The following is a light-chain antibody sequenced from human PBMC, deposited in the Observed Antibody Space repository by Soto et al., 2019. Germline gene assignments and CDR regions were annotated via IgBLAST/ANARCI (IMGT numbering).Light chain of an antibody. J-gene: IGKJ1*01. CDR2: GAT. V-gene: IGKV1-9*01. CDR1: PAIASF. Sequence: GDSVTITCRATPAIASFLAWYQQKPGTAPKLLIYGATTLQSGVPSRFSGSRSGTDYTLTIASLQPDDFATYYCQQYETFSGTFGPGTKVDIK. CDR3: QQYETFSGT.